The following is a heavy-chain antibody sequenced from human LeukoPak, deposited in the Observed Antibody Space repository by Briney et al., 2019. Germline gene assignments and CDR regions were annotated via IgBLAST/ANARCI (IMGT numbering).Heavy chain of an antibody. Sequence: GGSLRLSCEASGFTFSSYAMSWVRQGPGKGLEWVSAISGSGASTYYADSVKGRFTLSRDNSKNTLSLQMNSLRAEDTAVYYCAKSPYGSGSYVGASDIWGRGTMVTVSS. CDR1: GFTFSSYA. CDR2: ISGSGAST. V-gene: IGHV3-23*01. D-gene: IGHD3-10*01. J-gene: IGHJ3*02. CDR3: AKSPYGSGSYVGASDI.